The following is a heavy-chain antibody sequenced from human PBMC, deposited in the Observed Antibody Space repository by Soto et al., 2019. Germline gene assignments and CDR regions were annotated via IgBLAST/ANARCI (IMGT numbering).Heavy chain of an antibody. V-gene: IGHV1-3*01. CDR1: GYTFTTYA. CDR2: INAGNGNT. CDR3: ANSNGANTSFDY. Sequence: ASVKVSCKASGYTFTTYALHWVRQAPGQRLEWMGWINAGNGNTKYSQKFQGRVTITRDTSASTAYMELSSLRSEDTAVYYCANSNGANTSFDYWGQGTLVTVSS. D-gene: IGHD4-17*01. J-gene: IGHJ4*02.